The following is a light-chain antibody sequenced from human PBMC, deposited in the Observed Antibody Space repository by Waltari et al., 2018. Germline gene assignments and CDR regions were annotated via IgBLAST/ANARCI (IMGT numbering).Light chain of an antibody. CDR1: QNITNNY. CDR3: QQYENSPLT. J-gene: IGKJ4*01. CDR2: DSS. V-gene: IGKV3-20*01. Sequence: EVILTQSPDTLSLSPGARATLSCRASQNITNNYLAWYQQKPALAPRLLIYDSSSRATGVPDRFSGSGSGTDFTLTIGRLEPEDYAVYYCQQYENSPLTFGGGTQVETK.